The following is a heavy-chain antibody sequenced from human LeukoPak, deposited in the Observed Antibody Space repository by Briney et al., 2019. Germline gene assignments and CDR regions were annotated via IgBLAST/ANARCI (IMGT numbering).Heavy chain of an antibody. CDR1: GFTFSSYG. CDR2: ISSSDSLK. J-gene: IGHJ6*04. V-gene: IGHV3-48*03. Sequence: PGGSLRLSCAASGFTFSSYGMNWVRQAPGEGLEWVSYISSSDSLKYYADSVKGRFTITRDNAKNSLYLQMNSLRAEDTAVYYGAREDYYGSGSYTRYFYYYDMDVWGKGTTVTVSS. CDR3: AREDYYGSGSYTRYFYYYDMDV. D-gene: IGHD3-10*01.